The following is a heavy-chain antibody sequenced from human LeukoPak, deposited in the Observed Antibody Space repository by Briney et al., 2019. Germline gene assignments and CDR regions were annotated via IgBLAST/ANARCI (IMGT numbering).Heavy chain of an antibody. V-gene: IGHV1-8*01. D-gene: IGHD6-6*01. CDR3: ARGAWTSSFDY. Sequence: GASVKVSCKSSCYTFTRYDGNWVRQATGQGLEWMGWVNPNSGDTAYAQNFQGRVTMTRDTSINTAYMELSSLRSEDTAVYYCARGAWTSSFDYWGQGTLVTVSS. CDR1: CYTFTRYD. CDR2: VNPNSGDT. J-gene: IGHJ4*02.